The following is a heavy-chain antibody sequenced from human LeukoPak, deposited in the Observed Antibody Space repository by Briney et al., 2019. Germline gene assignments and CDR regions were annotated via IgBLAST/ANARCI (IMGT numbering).Heavy chain of an antibody. Sequence: GGSLRLSCAASGFTFSSYAMSWVRQAPGKGLEWVSAISGSGGSTYYADSVEGRFTISRDNSKNTLYLQMNSLRADDTAVYYCAKDGGIAAAEYFQRWGQGTLVTVSS. V-gene: IGHV3-23*01. CDR2: ISGSGGST. D-gene: IGHD6-13*01. J-gene: IGHJ1*01. CDR3: AKDGGIAAAEYFQR. CDR1: GFTFSSYA.